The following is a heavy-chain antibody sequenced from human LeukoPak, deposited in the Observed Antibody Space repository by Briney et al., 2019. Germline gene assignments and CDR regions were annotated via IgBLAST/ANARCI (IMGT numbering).Heavy chain of an antibody. Sequence: GASVKVSCKASGYTFTSYGISWVRQAPGQGLEGMGWISAYNGNTNYAQKLQGRVTMTTDTSTSTAYMELRSLRSDDTAVYYCARAGGELRYFHWLLPSSPASPWFDPWGQGTLVTVSS. CDR2: ISAYNGNT. CDR1: GYTFTSYG. V-gene: IGHV1-18*01. D-gene: IGHD3-9*01. J-gene: IGHJ5*02. CDR3: ARAGGELRYFHWLLPSSPASPWFDP.